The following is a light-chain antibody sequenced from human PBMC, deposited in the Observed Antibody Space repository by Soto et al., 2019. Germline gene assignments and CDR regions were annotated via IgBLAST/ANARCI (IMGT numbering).Light chain of an antibody. V-gene: IGKV1-9*01. CDR2: AAS. J-gene: IGKJ4*01. CDR1: QGISSY. Sequence: DIQLTQSPSFLSASVGDRVTITCRASQGISSYLAWFQQKPGKAPKLLIYAASTLQGGVPSRFSGSGSGTEFTLTIRSLQPEDFATYYCQQLNSYPLTFGGGTKVEI. CDR3: QQLNSYPLT.